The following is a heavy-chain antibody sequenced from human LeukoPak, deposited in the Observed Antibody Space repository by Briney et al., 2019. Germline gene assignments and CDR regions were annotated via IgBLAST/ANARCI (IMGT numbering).Heavy chain of an antibody. V-gene: IGHV4-39*01. CDR1: GGSISSSSYY. CDR2: IYYSGST. CDR3: ALVRGVFDY. Sequence: KSSETLSFTCTVSGGSISSSSYYWGWIRQPPGKGLEWIGSIYYSGSTYYNPSLKSRVTISVDTSKNQFSLKLSSVTDADTAVYYCALVRGVFDYWGQGTLVTVSS. D-gene: IGHD3-10*01. J-gene: IGHJ4*02.